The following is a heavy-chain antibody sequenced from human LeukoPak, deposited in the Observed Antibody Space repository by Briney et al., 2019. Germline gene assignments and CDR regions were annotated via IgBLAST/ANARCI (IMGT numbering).Heavy chain of an antibody. Sequence: SQTPSLTCTVSGGSISSGGYYWSWIRQHPGKGLEWIGYIYYSGSTYYNPSLKSRVTISVDTSKNQFSLKLSSVTAADTAVYYCARGGNYYDSKTDAFDIWGQGTMVTVSS. V-gene: IGHV4-31*03. J-gene: IGHJ3*02. D-gene: IGHD3-22*01. CDR2: IYYSGST. CDR3: ARGGNYYDSKTDAFDI. CDR1: GGSISSGGYY.